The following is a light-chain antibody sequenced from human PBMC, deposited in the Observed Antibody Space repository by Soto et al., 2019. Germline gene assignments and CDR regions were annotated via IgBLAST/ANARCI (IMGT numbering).Light chain of an antibody. CDR1: RSFASSY. J-gene: IGKJ2*01. Sequence: EIVLTQSPGTLSLSPGERATLSCRASRSFASSYLGWYQQKPGQAPRLLIYAASTRATGIPDRFSGSGSATDFTLTISRLEPEDSAVYYCQHYDSSPPYTFGQGTK. CDR3: QHYDSSPPYT. CDR2: AAS. V-gene: IGKV3-20*01.